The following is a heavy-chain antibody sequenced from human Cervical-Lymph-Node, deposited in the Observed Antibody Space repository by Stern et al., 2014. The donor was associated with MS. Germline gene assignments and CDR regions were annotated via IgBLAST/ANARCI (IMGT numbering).Heavy chain of an antibody. J-gene: IGHJ6*02. Sequence: EVQLVESGGGLVKPGGSLRLSCAASGFTFSSYSMNWVRQAPGTGLAWVSSISSSSSYIYYADSVKGRFTISRDNAKNSLYLQMNSLRAEDTAVYYCARDKVGATFPDEYYYYYGMDVWGQGTTVTVSS. V-gene: IGHV3-21*01. D-gene: IGHD1-26*01. CDR1: GFTFSSYS. CDR2: ISSSSSYI. CDR3: ARDKVGATFPDEYYYYYGMDV.